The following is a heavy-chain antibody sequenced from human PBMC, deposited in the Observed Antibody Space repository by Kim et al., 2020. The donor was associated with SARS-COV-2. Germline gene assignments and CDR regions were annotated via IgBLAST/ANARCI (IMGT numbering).Heavy chain of an antibody. CDR3: ARGQVYGLDV. J-gene: IGHJ6*02. Sequence: GGSLRLSCATSGFAFGGYWMTWVRQAPGKGLEWVANIKQDGSEKYYVGSVMGRFTTSRDNAKNSLYLQMDSLRGEDTAVYYCARGQVYGLDVWGQGTTVT. V-gene: IGHV3-7*01. CDR2: IKQDGSEK. CDR1: GFAFGGYW.